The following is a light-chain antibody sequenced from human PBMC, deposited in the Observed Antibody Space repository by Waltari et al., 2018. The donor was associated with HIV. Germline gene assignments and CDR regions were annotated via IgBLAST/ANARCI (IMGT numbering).Light chain of an antibody. CDR2: DNK. CDR3: GTWDRSLSAAV. Sequence: QSVLTQPSSVSAAPGQKVTISCSGSTSNIGNDYVSWYQHVPGAAPRLLIYDNKKRPSGIPDRFSGSRSGTSATLGITGLQTGDEAHYYCGTWDRSLSAAVFGGGTKLTVL. J-gene: IGLJ3*02. V-gene: IGLV1-51*01. CDR1: TSNIGNDY.